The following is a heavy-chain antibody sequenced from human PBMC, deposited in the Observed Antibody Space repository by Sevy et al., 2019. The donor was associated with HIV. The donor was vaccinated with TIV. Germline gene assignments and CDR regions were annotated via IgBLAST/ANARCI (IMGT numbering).Heavy chain of an antibody. CDR2: ISHDGINE. CDR1: GFSFSYYG. Sequence: GGSLRLSCIGSGFSFSYYGIHWVRQSPGKGLDWVALISHDGINEYYADSVKGGFTNSRDNSKNTVYLEMNSLRNEDTAIYFCANAYSGSYSHSYLYALDVWGQGTTVTVSS. D-gene: IGHD1-26*01. CDR3: ANAYSGSYSHSYLYALDV. V-gene: IGHV3-30*18. J-gene: IGHJ6*02.